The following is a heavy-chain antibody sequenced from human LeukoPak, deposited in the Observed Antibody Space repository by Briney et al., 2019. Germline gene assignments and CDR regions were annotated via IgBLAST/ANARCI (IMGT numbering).Heavy chain of an antibody. J-gene: IGHJ4*02. Sequence: SETLSLTCTVSGDSISSYYWNWIRQPPGKGLEWIGYFYYSGSTNYNPSLKSRVTISVDRSKNQFSLKLSSVTAADTAVYYCARGAYDFWSSFEYWGQGTLVTVSS. CDR1: GDSISSYY. D-gene: IGHD3-3*01. CDR3: ARGAYDFWSSFEY. CDR2: FYYSGST. V-gene: IGHV4-59*08.